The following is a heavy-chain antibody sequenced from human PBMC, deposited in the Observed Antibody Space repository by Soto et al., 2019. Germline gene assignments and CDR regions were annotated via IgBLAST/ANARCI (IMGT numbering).Heavy chain of an antibody. J-gene: IGHJ3*02. CDR2: ISWNSGSI. V-gene: IGHV3-9*01. CDR1: GFTFDDYA. D-gene: IGHD6-19*01. CDR3: AKVGGYSSGWYSQDAFDI. Sequence: RLSCAASGFTFDDYAMHWVRQAPGKGLEWVSGISWNSGSIGYADSVKGRFTISRDNAKNSLYLQMNSLRAEDTALYYCAKVGGYSSGWYSQDAFDIWGQGTMVTVSS.